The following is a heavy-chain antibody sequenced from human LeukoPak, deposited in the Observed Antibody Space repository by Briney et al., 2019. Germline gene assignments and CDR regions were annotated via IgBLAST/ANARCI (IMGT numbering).Heavy chain of an antibody. CDR2: INTNTGNP. CDR1: GYTFTSYA. CDR3: ARDSSIPGYSSSWYLFTSHYYYMDV. D-gene: IGHD6-13*01. J-gene: IGHJ6*03. V-gene: IGHV7-4-1*02. Sequence: ASVKVSCKASGYTFTSYAMNWVRQAPGQGLEWMGWINTNTGNPTYAQGFTGRFVFSLDTSVSTAYLQISSLKAEDTAVYYCARDSSIPGYSSSWYLFTSHYYYMDVWGKGTTVTVSS.